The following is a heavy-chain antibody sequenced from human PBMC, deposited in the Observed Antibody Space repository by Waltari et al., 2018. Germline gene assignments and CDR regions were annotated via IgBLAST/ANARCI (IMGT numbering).Heavy chain of an antibody. CDR3: AKLLWFGEYPSSVYDY. Sequence: EVQLLESGGGLVQPGGSLRLSCAASGFTFSSYAMNWVRQAPGKGLEWVSAISSSGDSTYYADSVKGQFTISRDNSKNTLYLQMNSLRAEDTAVYYCAKLLWFGEYPSSVYDYWGRGTLVTVSS. D-gene: IGHD3-10*01. CDR2: ISSSGDST. CDR1: GFTFSSYA. J-gene: IGHJ4*02. V-gene: IGHV3-23*01.